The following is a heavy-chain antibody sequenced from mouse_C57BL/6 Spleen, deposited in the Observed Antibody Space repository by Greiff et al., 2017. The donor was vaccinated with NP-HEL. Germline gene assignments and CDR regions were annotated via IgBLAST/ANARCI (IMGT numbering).Heavy chain of an antibody. CDR3: ASYDYDGAWFAY. CDR2: IYPSDSET. CDR1: GYTFTSYW. D-gene: IGHD2-4*01. J-gene: IGHJ3*01. V-gene: IGHV1-61*01. Sequence: QVQLQQSGAELVRPGSSVKLSCKASGYTFTSYWMDWVKQRPGQGLEWIGNIYPSDSETHYNQKFKDKATLTVDKSSSTAYMQLSSLTSEDSAVYYCASYDYDGAWFAYWGQGTLVTVSA.